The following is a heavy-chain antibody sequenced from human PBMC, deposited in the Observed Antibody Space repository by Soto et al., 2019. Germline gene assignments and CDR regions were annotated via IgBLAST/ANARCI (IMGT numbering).Heavy chain of an antibody. CDR1: GFSFNNAW. CDR3: TTSIKSKVSG. V-gene: IGHV3-15*07. J-gene: IGHJ4*02. CDR2: IKSKSDGGTT. Sequence: EVQLVESGGGLVEPGGSLRLSCAASGFSFNNAWMNWVRQAPGKGLEWDGRIKSKSDGGTTDYVAPVKGRFTISRDDSKNTLYLQMNRLKTEDTAMYSCTTSIKSKVSGWGQGTLVTVSS. D-gene: IGHD6-25*01.